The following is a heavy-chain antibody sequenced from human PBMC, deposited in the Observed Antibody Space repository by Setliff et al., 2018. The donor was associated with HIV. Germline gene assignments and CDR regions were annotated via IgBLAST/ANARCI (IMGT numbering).Heavy chain of an antibody. D-gene: IGHD3-3*01. CDR2: VHYGGSI. Sequence: SETLSLTCTVSGGPISTTDYYWCFIRQAPGKGLEWIASVHYGGSIFYHPSLKSRVTLSVGTSNRQFFLNLISASTADTAMYYCVRPSFGIGGGSMFDSWGQGIVVTVSS. CDR3: VRPSFGIGGGSMFDS. V-gene: IGHV4-39*01. CDR1: GGPISTTDYY. J-gene: IGHJ4*02.